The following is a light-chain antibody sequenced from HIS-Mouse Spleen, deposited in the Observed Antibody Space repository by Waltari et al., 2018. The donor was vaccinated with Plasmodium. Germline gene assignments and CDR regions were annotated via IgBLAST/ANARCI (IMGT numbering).Light chain of an antibody. CDR3: QQYNSYWT. J-gene: IGKJ1*01. CDR1: QSISSW. V-gene: IGKV1-5*03. CDR2: KES. Sequence: DIQLTQSPPTLSASVGDRVTIPCRASQSISSWLAWYQQRPGNAPQLLIYKESSLESGVPSRFSGSGSGTEVTLTISSLQPDDFATYYCQQYNSYWTFGQGTKVEIK.